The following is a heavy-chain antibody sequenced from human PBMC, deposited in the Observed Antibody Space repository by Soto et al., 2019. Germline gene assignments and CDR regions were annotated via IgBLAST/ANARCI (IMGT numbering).Heavy chain of an antibody. CDR1: GFTFSSYG. CDR2: IWYDGSNK. J-gene: IGHJ4*02. Sequence: PGGSLRLSCAASGFTFSSYGMHWVRQAPGKGLEWVAVIWYDGSNKYYADSVKGRFTISRDNSKNTLYLQMNSLRAEDTAVYYCARNYYDSSGPPSFVYWGQGTLVTVSS. D-gene: IGHD3-22*01. CDR3: ARNYYDSSGPPSFVY. V-gene: IGHV3-33*01.